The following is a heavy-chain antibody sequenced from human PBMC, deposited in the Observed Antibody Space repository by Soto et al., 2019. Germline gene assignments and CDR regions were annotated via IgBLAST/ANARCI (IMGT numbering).Heavy chain of an antibody. V-gene: IGHV4-39*01. CDR3: ARLAGSDYDFWSGYYDGRGYFDY. CDR1: GGSISSSSYY. D-gene: IGHD3-3*01. Sequence: SETLSLTCTVSGGSISSSSYYWGWIRQPPGKGLEWIGSIYYSGSTYYNPSLKSRVTISVDTSKNQFSLKLSSVTAADTAVYYCARLAGSDYDFWSGYYDGRGYFDYWGQGTLVTVSS. J-gene: IGHJ4*02. CDR2: IYYSGST.